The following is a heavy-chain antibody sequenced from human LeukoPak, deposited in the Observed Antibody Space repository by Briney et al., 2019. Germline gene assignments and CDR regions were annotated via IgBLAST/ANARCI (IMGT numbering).Heavy chain of an antibody. CDR2: ISHSGNA. CDR3: ARDVVVTSSPDAYDI. D-gene: IGHD2-21*01. J-gene: IGHJ3*02. Sequence: PSETLSLTCTVSGDSITSPGYSWTWIRQPPAKGLEWIDGISHSGNADYNPSLKSRVYMSRDASKNQFSLKLTSVTAADTAVYYCARDVVVTSSPDAYDIWGPGKMVTVS. V-gene: IGHV4-31*03. CDR1: GDSITSPGYS.